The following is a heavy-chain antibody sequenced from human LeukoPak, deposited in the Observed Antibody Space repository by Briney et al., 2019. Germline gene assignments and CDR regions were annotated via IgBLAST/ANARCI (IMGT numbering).Heavy chain of an antibody. CDR2: INPSGAST. D-gene: IGHD3-16*01. J-gene: IGHJ6*02. CDR3: AREEIDGYDYVWGPDGMDV. CDR1: GGTFSSYT. V-gene: IGHV1-46*01. Sequence: GASVKVSCKASGGTFSSYTISWVRQAPGQGLEWMGIINPSGASTSYAQKFQGRVTMTRDTSTSTVYMELSSLRSEDTAVYYCAREEIDGYDYVWGPDGMDVWGQGTTVTVSS.